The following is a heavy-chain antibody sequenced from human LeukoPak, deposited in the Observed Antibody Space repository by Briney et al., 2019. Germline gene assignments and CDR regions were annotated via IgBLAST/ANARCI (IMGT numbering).Heavy chain of an antibody. CDR1: GFTFTSSA. J-gene: IGHJ6*03. Sequence: EASVKVSCKASGFTFTSSAMQWVRQARGQRLEWIGWIVVGSGNTNYAQKFQERVTITRDMSTSTAYVELSSLRSEDTAVYYCAAVSSIAVELGYYYYMDVWGKGTTVTVSS. V-gene: IGHV1-58*02. CDR2: IVVGSGNT. D-gene: IGHD6-19*01. CDR3: AAVSSIAVELGYYYYMDV.